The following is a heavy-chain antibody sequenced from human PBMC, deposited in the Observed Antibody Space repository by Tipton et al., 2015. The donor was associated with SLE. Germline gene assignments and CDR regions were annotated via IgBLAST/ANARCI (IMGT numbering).Heavy chain of an antibody. Sequence: TLSPTCTVSGGSISSSSYYWGWIRQPPGKGLEWIGSIYYSGSTYYNPSLKSRVTISVDASKNQFSLKLSSVTAADTAVYYCARREIAAAVYFDYWGQGTLVTVSS. J-gene: IGHJ4*02. CDR1: GGSISSSSYY. V-gene: IGHV4-39*01. D-gene: IGHD6-13*01. CDR3: ARREIAAAVYFDY. CDR2: IYYSGST.